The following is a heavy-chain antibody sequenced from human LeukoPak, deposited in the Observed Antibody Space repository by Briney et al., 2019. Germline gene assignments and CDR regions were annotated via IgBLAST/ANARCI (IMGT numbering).Heavy chain of an antibody. D-gene: IGHD1-26*01. V-gene: IGHV3-23*01. J-gene: IGHJ4*02. Sequence: GGSLRLSCAASGFTFNNYAMNWVRQAPGKGLEWVSAISESGDKTHYADSVKGRFTISRDNSQNTLYLQMNSLRAEDTALYYCAKQWVDCWGQGTLVTVSS. CDR3: AKQWVDC. CDR1: GFTFNNYA. CDR2: ISESGDKT.